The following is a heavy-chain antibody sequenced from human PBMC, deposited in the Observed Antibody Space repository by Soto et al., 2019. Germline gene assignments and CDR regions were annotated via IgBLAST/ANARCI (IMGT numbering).Heavy chain of an antibody. D-gene: IGHD3-3*01. CDR2: MSNDATSI. Sequence: EVQLVESGGGLVQPGGSLRLSCTASGFMFSSFWMHWVRQAPGKGLEWVARMSNDATSINYSGTVEGRFTISRDDDKNMLYLQMNSLRAEDTAVYYCARDEPNYDFWRRGLDVWGQGTTVTVSS. CDR1: GFMFSSFW. J-gene: IGHJ6*02. V-gene: IGHV3-74*01. CDR3: ARDEPNYDFWRRGLDV.